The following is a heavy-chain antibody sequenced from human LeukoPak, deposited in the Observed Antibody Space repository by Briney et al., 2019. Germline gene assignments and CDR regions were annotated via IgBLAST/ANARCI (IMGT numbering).Heavy chain of an antibody. CDR3: AREVGVYDSSGYTYYFDY. V-gene: IGHV4-59*12. CDR1: GGSISSYY. D-gene: IGHD3-22*01. CDR2: IYYSGST. J-gene: IGHJ4*02. Sequence: PSETLSLTCTVSGGSISSYYWSWIRQPPGKGLEWIGYIYYSGSTNYNPSLKSRVTISVDTSKNQFSLKLSSVTAADTAVYYCAREVGVYDSSGYTYYFDYWGQGTLVTVSS.